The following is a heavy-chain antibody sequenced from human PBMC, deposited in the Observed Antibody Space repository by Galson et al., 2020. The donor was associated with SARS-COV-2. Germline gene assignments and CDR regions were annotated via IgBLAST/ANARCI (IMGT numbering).Heavy chain of an antibody. Sequence: SQTLSLTCTVSGGSISSGGYSWSWIRQPPGKGLEWIGYIYQSGSTFYNPSLGSRVTISADGSQNHFSLKLSSVTAADTAVYYCARADYYDSRGYYYYYAMDVWGQGITVTVSS. CDR1: GGSISSGGYS. J-gene: IGHJ6*02. V-gene: IGHV4-30-2*01. CDR3: ARADYYDSRGYYYYYAMDV. CDR2: IYQSGST. D-gene: IGHD3-22*01.